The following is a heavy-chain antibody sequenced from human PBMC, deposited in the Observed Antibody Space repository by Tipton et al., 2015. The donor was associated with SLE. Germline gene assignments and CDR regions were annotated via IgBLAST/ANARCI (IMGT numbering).Heavy chain of an antibody. CDR2: IYYSGST. CDR3: ARHVTIGRGSYYYYGLDV. Sequence: TLSLTCTVSGGDISSSSYYWGWIRQPPGKGLEWIGSIYYSGSTYYNPSLKSRVTISVDTSMNQFSPKLSSVTAADTAVYYCARHVTIGRGSYYYYGLDVWGQGTTVTVSS. J-gene: IGHJ6*02. CDR1: GGDISSSSYY. V-gene: IGHV4-39*01. D-gene: IGHD3-10*01.